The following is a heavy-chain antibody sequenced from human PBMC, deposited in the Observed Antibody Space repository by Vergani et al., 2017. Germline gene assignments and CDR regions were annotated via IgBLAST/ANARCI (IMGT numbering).Heavy chain of an antibody. J-gene: IGHJ4*02. CDR2: IIPILGIA. D-gene: IGHD3-10*01. V-gene: IGHV1-69*04. CDR1: GGTFSSYA. CDR3: ARDRGQPPNFDY. Sequence: QVQLVQSGAEVKKPGASVKVSCKASGGTFSSYAISWVRQAPGQGLEWMGRIIPILGIANYAQKFQGRVTITADKSTSTAYMELSSLRAEDTAVYYCARDRGQPPNFDYWGQGTLVTVSS.